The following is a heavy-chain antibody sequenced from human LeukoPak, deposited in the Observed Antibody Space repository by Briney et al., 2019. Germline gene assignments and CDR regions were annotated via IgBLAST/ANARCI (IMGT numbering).Heavy chain of an antibody. Sequence: PGGSLRLSCAASGFAFSDYWMTWVRQAPGKGLEWVAHINQDGSKEHYMDSVKARFTISRDNAKSSLSLQMNSLRAEDTAVYYCVRDGGVSGYDLLDYWGQGTLVTVSS. CDR2: INQDGSKE. CDR1: GFAFSDYW. D-gene: IGHD5-12*01. CDR3: VRDGGVSGYDLLDY. V-gene: IGHV3-7*01. J-gene: IGHJ4*02.